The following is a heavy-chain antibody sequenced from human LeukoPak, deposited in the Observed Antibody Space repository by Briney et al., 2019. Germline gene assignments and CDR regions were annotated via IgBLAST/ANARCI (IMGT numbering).Heavy chain of an antibody. CDR3: ARDRPRWELPDY. Sequence: ETLSLTCAVYGGSFSGYYWSWIRQPPGKGLEWVSGINWNGGSTGYADSVKGRFTISRDNAKNSLYLQMNSLRAEDTALYYCARDRPRWELPDYWGQGTLVTVSS. CDR1: GGSFSGYY. CDR2: INWNGGST. J-gene: IGHJ4*02. D-gene: IGHD1-26*01. V-gene: IGHV3-20*04.